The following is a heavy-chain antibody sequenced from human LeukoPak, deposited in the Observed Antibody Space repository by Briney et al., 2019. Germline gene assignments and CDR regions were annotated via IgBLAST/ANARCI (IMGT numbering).Heavy chain of an antibody. J-gene: IGHJ3*02. CDR1: GGSISSYY. V-gene: IGHV4-59*08. Sequence: SETLSLTCTVSGGSISSYYWSWIRQPPGKGLEWIGYIYYSGSTNYNPSLKSRVTISLDTSKNQFSLKLSSVTAADTAVYYCARRHCTGGTCYSFAFDIWGQGTMVTVSS. CDR2: IYYSGST. D-gene: IGHD2-15*01. CDR3: ARRHCTGGTCYSFAFDI.